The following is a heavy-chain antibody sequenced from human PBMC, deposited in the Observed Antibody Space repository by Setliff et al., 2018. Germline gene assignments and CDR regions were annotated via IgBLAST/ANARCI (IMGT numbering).Heavy chain of an antibody. Sequence: GSLRLSCAASGFRISNYRMSWVRQAPGAGLEWVAIINEDSSEKNYVDSVKGRFTISRDNARNSLYLQMNSLRVEDTAIYYCAKEGYNFGHFLGSGGQGTLVTGSS. CDR1: GFRISNYR. CDR3: AKEGYNFGHFLGS. J-gene: IGHJ4*02. V-gene: IGHV3-7*01. CDR2: INEDSSEK. D-gene: IGHD5-18*01.